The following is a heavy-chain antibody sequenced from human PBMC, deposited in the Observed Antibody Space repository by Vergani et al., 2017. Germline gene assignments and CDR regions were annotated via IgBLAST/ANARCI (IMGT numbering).Heavy chain of an antibody. V-gene: IGHV4-34*01. CDR3: AADSSSRYY. J-gene: IGHJ4*02. CDR2: RNHSGST. Sequence: YYVSGDRLPQGKGLELIGERNHSGSTNYNPSLKSRVTISVDTSKNQFSLKLSSVTAADTAVYYCAADSSSRYYWGQGTLVTVSS. D-gene: IGHD6-6*01. CDR1: YY.